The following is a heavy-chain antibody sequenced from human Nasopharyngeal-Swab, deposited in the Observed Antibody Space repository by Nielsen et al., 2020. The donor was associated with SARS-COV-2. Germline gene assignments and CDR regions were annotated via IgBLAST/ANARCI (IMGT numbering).Heavy chain of an antibody. Sequence: ASVKVSCKASGYTFTSYDINWVRQATGQGLEWMGWMNPNSGNTGYAQKFQGRVTMTRNTSISTAYMELSSLRSEDTAVYYCARGRKITMIVVVISTHYYYMDVWSKGTTVTVSS. D-gene: IGHD3-22*01. CDR3: ARGRKITMIVVVISTHYYYMDV. J-gene: IGHJ6*03. V-gene: IGHV1-8*01. CDR1: GYTFTSYD. CDR2: MNPNSGNT.